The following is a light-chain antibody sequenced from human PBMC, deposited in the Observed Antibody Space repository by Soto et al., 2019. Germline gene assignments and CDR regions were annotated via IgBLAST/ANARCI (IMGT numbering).Light chain of an antibody. CDR3: QQYSNWPPLT. V-gene: IGKV3-15*01. Sequence: EIVMTQSPDILSVSPGERATLSCRASQSIGSYLAWYQQKPGQAPRLLMYGASTRATGIPARFSGSGSGTEFTLTISSLQSEDFAVYYCQQYSNWPPLTFGGGTKVAIQ. CDR1: QSIGSY. CDR2: GAS. J-gene: IGKJ4*01.